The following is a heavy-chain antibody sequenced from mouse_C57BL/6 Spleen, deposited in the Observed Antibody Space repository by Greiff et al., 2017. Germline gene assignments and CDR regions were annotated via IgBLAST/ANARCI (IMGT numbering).Heavy chain of an antibody. V-gene: IGHV2-9-1*01. CDR2: IWTGGGT. D-gene: IGHD4-1*01. CDR1: GFSLTSYA. Sequence: VKLQESGPGLVAPSQSLSITCTVSGFSLTSYAISWVRQPPGKGLEWLGVIWTGGGTNYNSALKSRLSISKDNSKSQVFLKMNSLQTDDTARYYCARKGELGRGDYFDYWGQGTTLTVSS. CDR3: ARKGELGRGDYFDY. J-gene: IGHJ2*01.